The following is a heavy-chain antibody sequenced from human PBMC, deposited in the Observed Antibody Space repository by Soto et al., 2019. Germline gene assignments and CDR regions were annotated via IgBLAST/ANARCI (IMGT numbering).Heavy chain of an antibody. CDR3: ARVGLLQWGYGVDV. J-gene: IGHJ6*02. Sequence: QVQLVESGGGLVKPGGSLRLSCAASGITFSDCFMNWIRQAPGKGLEWVSDMSSSGDSINYAGSVRGGFTVSRDNAKNCLYMQMDRLRTEETVMYYCARVGLLQWGYGVDVWGQGTTVTVS. CDR1: GITFSDCF. CDR2: MSSSGDSI. V-gene: IGHV3-11*01. D-gene: IGHD6-19*01.